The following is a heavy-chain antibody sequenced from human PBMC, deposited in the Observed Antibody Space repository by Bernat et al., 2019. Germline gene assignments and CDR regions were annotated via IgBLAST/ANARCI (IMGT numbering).Heavy chain of an antibody. J-gene: IGHJ3*02. Sequence: QVQLQESGPGLVKPSGTLSLTCAVSGGSISSSSYYWGWIRQPPGKGLEWIGSIYYSGSTYYNPSLKSRVTISVDTSKNQFSLKLSSVTAADTAVYYCARQPYDYIWGSYRYTDAFDIWGQGTMVTVSS. D-gene: IGHD3-16*02. CDR1: GGSISSSSYY. CDR2: IYYSGST. V-gene: IGHV4-39*01. CDR3: ARQPYDYIWGSYRYTDAFDI.